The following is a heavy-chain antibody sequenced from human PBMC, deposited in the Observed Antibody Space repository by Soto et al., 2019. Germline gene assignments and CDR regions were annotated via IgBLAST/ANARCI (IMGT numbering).Heavy chain of an antibody. CDR2: ISGSGGST. CDR3: AMLLYS. V-gene: IGHV3-23*01. Sequence: AGGSLRLSCAASGFSFSSYALSWVRQGAGKGLEWVSGISGSGGSTYYADSVKGRFTISRDNSKNTLYLQMNSLRAEDTAVYYCAMLLYSWGQGALVTVSS. CDR1: GFSFSSYA. J-gene: IGHJ5*02. D-gene: IGHD2-15*01.